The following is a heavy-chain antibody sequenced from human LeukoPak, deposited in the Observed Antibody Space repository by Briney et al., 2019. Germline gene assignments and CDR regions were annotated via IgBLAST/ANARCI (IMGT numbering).Heavy chain of an antibody. D-gene: IGHD2-2*01. CDR1: GFTFGDYA. CDR2: IRSKAYGGTT. V-gene: IGHV3-49*04. J-gene: IGHJ6*03. CDR3: TRDSIVVVPAAIPLYYMDV. Sequence: GGSLRLSCTASGFTFGDYAMSWVRQAPGKGLEWVGFIRSKAYGGTTEYAASVKGRFTISRDDSKSIAYLQMNSLKTEDTAVYYCTRDSIVVVPAAIPLYYMDVWGKGTTVTVSS.